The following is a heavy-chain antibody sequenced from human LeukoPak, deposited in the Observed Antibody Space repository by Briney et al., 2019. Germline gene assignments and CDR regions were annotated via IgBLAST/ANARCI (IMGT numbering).Heavy chain of an antibody. Sequence: ASVKVSCKASGYTFNSNGISWVRQAPGQGLEWMGWISGYNGKTNYAQKFQGRVTMTEDTSTDTAYMELSSLRSEDTAVYYCATMVRGVTEFDYWGQGTLVTVSS. CDR2: ISGYNGKT. CDR1: GYTFNSNG. CDR3: ATMVRGVTEFDY. D-gene: IGHD3-10*01. J-gene: IGHJ4*02. V-gene: IGHV1-18*01.